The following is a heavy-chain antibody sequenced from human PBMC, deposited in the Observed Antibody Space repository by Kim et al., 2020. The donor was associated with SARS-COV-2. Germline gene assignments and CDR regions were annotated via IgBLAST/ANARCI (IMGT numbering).Heavy chain of an antibody. V-gene: IGHV3-48*04. CDR3: ARDSYYDSSGYYTPPDY. D-gene: IGHD3-22*01. J-gene: IGHJ4*02. Sequence: GGSLRLSCAASGFTFSSYSMNWVRQAPGKGLEWVSYISSSGSTIYYADSVKGRFTISRDNAKNSLYLQMNSLRAEDTAVYYCARDSYYDSSGYYTPPDYWGQATLVTVSS. CDR2: ISSSGSTI. CDR1: GFTFSSYS.